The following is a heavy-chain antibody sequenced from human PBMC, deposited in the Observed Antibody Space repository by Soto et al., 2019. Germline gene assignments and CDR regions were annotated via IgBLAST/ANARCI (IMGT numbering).Heavy chain of an antibody. CDR2: IYHSGST. J-gene: IGHJ5*02. CDR3: ARGRVAIAAAGTVWFDP. CDR1: GYSISSGYY. Sequence: SETLSLTCAVSGYSISSGYYWGWIRQPPGKGLEWIGSIYHSGSTYYNPSLKSRVTISVDTSKNQFSLKLSSVTAADTAVYYCARGRVAIAAAGTVWFDPWGQGTLVTVS. V-gene: IGHV4-38-2*01. D-gene: IGHD6-13*01.